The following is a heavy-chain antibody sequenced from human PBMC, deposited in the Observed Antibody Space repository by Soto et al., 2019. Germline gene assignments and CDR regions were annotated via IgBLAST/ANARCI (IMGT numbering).Heavy chain of an antibody. Sequence: VESLKISCRCSGYTFSNFWIGWVRQLPGQGLEWMGIIYPGDHETRYSPSFLGKVTISAETSINTAYLQWSSLEASDSAFYFCARSPRSSPYFDFWGQGALVTVSS. CDR2: IYPGDHET. CDR3: ARSPRSSPYFDF. V-gene: IGHV5-51*01. D-gene: IGHD6-13*01. CDR1: GYTFSNFW. J-gene: IGHJ4*02.